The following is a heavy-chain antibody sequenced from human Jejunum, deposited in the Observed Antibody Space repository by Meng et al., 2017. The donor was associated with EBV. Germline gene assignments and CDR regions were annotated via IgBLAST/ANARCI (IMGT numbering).Heavy chain of an antibody. J-gene: IGHJ2*01. CDR1: AYTFAGYY. CDR2: INPNSGGA. D-gene: IGHD3-16*01. V-gene: IGHV1-2*06. CDR3: AREGLVGDLRYFDL. Sequence: QGQPVEAGAEVKKPGGPVKVSCNASAYTFAGYYMHRVRQAPGQGLEWMGRINPNSGGANYAQKFQGRVTMTRDTSISTAYMELSRLRSDDTAVYYCAREGLVGDLRYFDLWGRGTLVTVSS.